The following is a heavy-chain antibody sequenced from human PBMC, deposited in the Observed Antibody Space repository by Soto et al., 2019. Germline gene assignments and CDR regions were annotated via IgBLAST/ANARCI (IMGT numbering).Heavy chain of an antibody. V-gene: IGHV3-23*01. J-gene: IGHJ4*02. Sequence: EVQLLESGGGLVQPGGSLRLSCAASGFTFSSFAMTWVRQAPGKGLEWVSGISSSGSSAYYADSVQGRFTISRDNSKNTLYLQMNSLRAEDTAVYYCAKNLPAAIAGDSWGQGTLVTVSS. CDR3: AKNLPAAIAGDS. D-gene: IGHD2-2*01. CDR2: ISSSGSSA. CDR1: GFTFSSFA.